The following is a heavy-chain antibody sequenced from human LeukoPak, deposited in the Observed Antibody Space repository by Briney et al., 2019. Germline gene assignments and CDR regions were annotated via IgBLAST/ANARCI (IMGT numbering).Heavy chain of an antibody. CDR2: INPNSGGT. J-gene: IGHJ6*02. V-gene: IGHV1-2*02. CDR3: ARGGYSSTREYYYYGMDV. Sequence: ASVKVSCKASGYTFTSYYMHWVRQAPGQGLEWMGWINPNSGGTNYAQKFQGRVTMTRDTSISTAYMELSRLRSDDTAVYYCARGGYSSTREYYYYGMDVWGQGTTVTVSS. CDR1: GYTFTSYY. D-gene: IGHD6-13*01.